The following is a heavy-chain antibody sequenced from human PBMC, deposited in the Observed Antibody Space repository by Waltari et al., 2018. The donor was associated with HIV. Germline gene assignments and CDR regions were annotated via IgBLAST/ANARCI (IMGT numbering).Heavy chain of an antibody. Sequence: QVQLQESGPGLVKPSETLSLTCAVSGYSTSSGYYWGWIRQPPGKGLAWIGSIYHSGSTYYNPSLKSRVTISVDTSKNQFSLKLSSVTAADTAVYYCASAFIEYFDYWGQGTLVTVSS. CDR1: GYSTSSGYY. V-gene: IGHV4-38-2*01. CDR3: ASAFIEYFDY. D-gene: IGHD3-16*02. J-gene: IGHJ4*02. CDR2: IYHSGST.